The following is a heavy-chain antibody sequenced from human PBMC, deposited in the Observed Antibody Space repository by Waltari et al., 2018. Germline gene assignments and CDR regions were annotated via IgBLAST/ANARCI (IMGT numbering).Heavy chain of an antibody. CDR3: AKGPAARTNWFDP. V-gene: IGHV3-23*01. CDR2: ISGSGSKI. D-gene: IGHD2-2*01. J-gene: IGHJ5*02. Sequence: EVQLLESGGGLVQPGGSLRLSCAASGFIFSSYDMSWVRQAPGKWLEWVAGISGSGSKIHYADSVGGRFTISRDNAKNTVYLQMNSLRAEDTAVYYCAKGPAARTNWFDPWGQGTLVTVSS. CDR1: GFIFSSYD.